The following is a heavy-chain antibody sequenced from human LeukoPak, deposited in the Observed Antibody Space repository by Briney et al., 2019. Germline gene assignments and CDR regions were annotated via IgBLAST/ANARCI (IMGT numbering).Heavy chain of an antibody. V-gene: IGHV3-7*01. J-gene: IGHJ4*02. D-gene: IGHD6-13*01. Sequence: GGSLRLSCAASGFTFSSYWMTWVRQAPGKGLEGVANINQDGSEKSYVDSVKGRFTISRDNAKNSLYLQMNSLRVEDTAVYYCATRSSHTSSWYVYLFWDYWGQGALVTVSS. CDR3: ATRSSHTSSWYVYLFWDY. CDR1: GFTFSSYW. CDR2: INQDGSEK.